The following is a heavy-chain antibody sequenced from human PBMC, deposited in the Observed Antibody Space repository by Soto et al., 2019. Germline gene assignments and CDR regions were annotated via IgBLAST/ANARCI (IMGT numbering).Heavy chain of an antibody. CDR3: ARAQLGYCSGGSCSPGDY. D-gene: IGHD2-15*01. Sequence: QVPLVQSGAEVKKPGASVKVSCKASGYTFTSYGISWVRQAPGQGLEWMGWISAYNGNTNYAQKLQGRVTMTTDTSTSTAYMELRSLRSDDTAVYYCARAQLGYCSGGSCSPGDYWGQGTLVTVSS. J-gene: IGHJ4*02. V-gene: IGHV1-18*01. CDR1: GYTFTSYG. CDR2: ISAYNGNT.